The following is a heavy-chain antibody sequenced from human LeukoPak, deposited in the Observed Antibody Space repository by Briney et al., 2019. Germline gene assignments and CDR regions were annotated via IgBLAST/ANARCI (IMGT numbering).Heavy chain of an antibody. V-gene: IGHV1-69*04. CDR2: TIPILGIA. Sequence: SVKVSCKASGGTFSSYAITWVRQPPGQGLEWMGRTIPILGIANYAQKFQGRVTIIADKSTSTAYMELSSLRSEDTAVYYCARDLYSGHEGNAFDIWGQGTMVTVSS. D-gene: IGHD5-12*01. CDR1: GGTFSSYA. J-gene: IGHJ3*02. CDR3: ARDLYSGHEGNAFDI.